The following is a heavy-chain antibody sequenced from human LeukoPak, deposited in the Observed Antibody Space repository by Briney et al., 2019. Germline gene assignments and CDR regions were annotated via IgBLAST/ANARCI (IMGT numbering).Heavy chain of an antibody. CDR2: INHSGST. CDR1: GFTFSDYY. CDR3: ATLTGGDDAFDI. J-gene: IGHJ3*02. D-gene: IGHD4-23*01. Sequence: GSLRLSCAASGFTFSDYYMSWIRQAPGKGLEWIGEINHSGSTNYNPSLKSRVTISVDTSKNQFSLKLNSVTPADTAVYYCATLTGGDDAFDIWGQGTMVTVSS. V-gene: IGHV4-34*08.